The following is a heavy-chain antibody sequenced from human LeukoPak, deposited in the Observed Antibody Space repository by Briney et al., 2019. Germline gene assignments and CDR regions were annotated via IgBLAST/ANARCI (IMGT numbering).Heavy chain of an antibody. CDR2: ISDIGSI. CDR1: GGSISSYY. J-gene: IGHJ4*02. CDR3: AGHHPRNTVDF. V-gene: IGHV4-59*08. D-gene: IGHD2/OR15-2a*01. Sequence: SQTLSLICAVSGGSISSYYWSWIRQPPGKGLEWIAYISDIGSINYNPSLKSRVTISLDTSKNQFSLKLSSVTAADTAVYYCAGHHPRNTVDFWGQGTLVTVSS.